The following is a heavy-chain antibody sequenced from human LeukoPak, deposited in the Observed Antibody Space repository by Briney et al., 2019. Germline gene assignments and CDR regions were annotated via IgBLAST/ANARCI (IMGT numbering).Heavy chain of an antibody. CDR2: IYYSGST. CDR1: GGSISSSSYY. D-gene: IGHD3-22*01. J-gene: IGHJ3*02. V-gene: IGHV4-39*01. Sequence: SETLSLTCTVSGGSISSSSYYWGWIRQPPGKGLEWIGSIYYSGSTYYNPSLKSRVTISVDTSKNQFSLKLSSVTAADTAVYYCARTRPDLYYSDSSGDAFYIWGQGTMVTVSS. CDR3: ARTRPDLYYSDSSGDAFYI.